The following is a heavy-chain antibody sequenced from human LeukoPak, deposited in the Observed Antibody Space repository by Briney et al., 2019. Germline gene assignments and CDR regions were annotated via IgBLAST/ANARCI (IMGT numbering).Heavy chain of an antibody. V-gene: IGHV3-48*03. J-gene: IGHJ6*04. Sequence: GGSLRLSCVASGFTFSSYEMNWVRQAPGKGLEWVSYITSSAGTVYYADSVKGRFTISRDNAKNSLYLQMNSLRAEDTAVYYCAELGITMIGGVWGKGTTVTISS. CDR2: ITSSAGTV. CDR3: AELGITMIGGV. CDR1: GFTFSSYE. D-gene: IGHD3-10*02.